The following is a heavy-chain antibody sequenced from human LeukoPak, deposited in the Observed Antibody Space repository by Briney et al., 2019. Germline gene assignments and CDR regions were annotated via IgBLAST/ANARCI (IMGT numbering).Heavy chain of an antibody. V-gene: IGHV1-2*02. Sequence: ASLRVSCTASGYTFTAYSLHWVRQAPGQGLEWMAWINPDSGDTNYAQTFQGRIAMTRDTSINTAYMQLSSLRSEDTAVYYCATTDVLLWFGRDRYYFDYWGQGTLVTVSS. J-gene: IGHJ4*02. CDR2: INPDSGDT. D-gene: IGHD3-10*01. CDR1: GYTFTAYS. CDR3: ATTDVLLWFGRDRYYFDY.